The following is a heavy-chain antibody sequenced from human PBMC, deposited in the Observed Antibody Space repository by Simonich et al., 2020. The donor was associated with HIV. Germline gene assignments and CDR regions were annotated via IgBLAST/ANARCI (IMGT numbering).Heavy chain of an antibody. D-gene: IGHD3-3*01. CDR1: GFTFNDYS. CDR2: ISTSGNVI. CDR3: TRDRYYSFWSGYHYNGMDV. V-gene: IGHV3-21*05. Sequence: EVQLVESGGGLVKPGGSLRLSCAASGFTFNDYSLNWVRQVPGKGLEWVSYISTSGNVIFYADSVKVRFTNSRDNAKNSLYLQRNSLRAEDTAVYYCTRDRYYSFWSGYHYNGMDVWGQGTTVTVSS. J-gene: IGHJ6*02.